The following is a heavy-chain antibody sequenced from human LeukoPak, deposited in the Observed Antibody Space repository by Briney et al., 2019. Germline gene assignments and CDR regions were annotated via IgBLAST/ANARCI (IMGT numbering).Heavy chain of an antibody. V-gene: IGHV3-21*01. Sequence: GGSLRLSCAASGFTFSSYSMNWVRQAPGKGLEWVSSISSSSSYIYYADSVKGRFTISRDKAKNSLYLQMNSLRAEDTAVYYCARDPTSPLAATHPDYWGQGTLVTVSS. D-gene: IGHD2-15*01. CDR2: ISSSSSYI. CDR1: GFTFSSYS. CDR3: ARDPTSPLAATHPDY. J-gene: IGHJ4*02.